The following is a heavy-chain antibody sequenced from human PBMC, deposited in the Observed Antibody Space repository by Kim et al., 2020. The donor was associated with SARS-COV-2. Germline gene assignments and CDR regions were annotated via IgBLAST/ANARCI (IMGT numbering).Heavy chain of an antibody. CDR1: GFTFSSYS. CDR3: ARAQYPGSYYYGMDV. V-gene: IGHV3-21*01. Sequence: GGSLRLSCAASGFTFSSYSMNWVRQAPGKGLEWVSSISSSSSYIYYADSVKGRFTISRDNAKNSLYLQMNSLRAEDTAVYYCARAQYPGSYYYGMDVWGQGTTVTVSS. CDR2: ISSSSSYI. D-gene: IGHD5-12*01. J-gene: IGHJ6*02.